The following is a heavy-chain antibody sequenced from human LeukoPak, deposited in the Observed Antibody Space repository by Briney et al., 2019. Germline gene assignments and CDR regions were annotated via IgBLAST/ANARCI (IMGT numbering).Heavy chain of an antibody. V-gene: IGHV3-53*01. D-gene: IGHD3-22*01. CDR1: GFTVSSKY. Sequence: GGSLRLSCAASGFTVSSKYMSWVRQTPGKGLQWVALIYSSGDTYTADSVKGRFTISRDNAKNSLYLQMNSLRAEDTAVYYCAREVNYYYYGMDVWGQGTTVTVSS. CDR2: IYSSGDT. CDR3: AREVNYYYYGMDV. J-gene: IGHJ6*02.